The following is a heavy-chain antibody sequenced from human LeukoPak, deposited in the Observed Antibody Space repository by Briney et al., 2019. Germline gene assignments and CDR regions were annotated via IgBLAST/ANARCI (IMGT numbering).Heavy chain of an antibody. CDR1: GFSLSIYA. CDR3: ARDREWELMYYFDY. J-gene: IGHJ4*02. D-gene: IGHD1-26*01. V-gene: IGHV3-30-3*01. CDR2: ISYVGSNK. Sequence: RGSLRLSCAASGFSLSIYAMHWVRQPPGKGLEWVAAISYVGSNKYYADSVKGRFTISRDNSKNTLYLQMSRLRAEDTAVYYCARDREWELMYYFDYWGQGTLVTVSS.